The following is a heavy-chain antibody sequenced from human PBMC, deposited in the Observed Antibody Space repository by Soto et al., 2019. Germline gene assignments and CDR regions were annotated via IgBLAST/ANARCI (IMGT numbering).Heavy chain of an antibody. CDR3: AKDGSGSYYNNWFDP. CDR2: ISWNSGSI. Sequence: SLKISCAASGFTFDDYAMHWVQQAPGKGLEWVSGISWNSGSIGYADSVKGRFTISRDNAKNSLYLQMNSLRAEDTALYYCAKDGSGSYYNNWFDPWGQGTLVTVSS. V-gene: IGHV3-9*01. CDR1: GFTFDDYA. D-gene: IGHD3-10*01. J-gene: IGHJ5*02.